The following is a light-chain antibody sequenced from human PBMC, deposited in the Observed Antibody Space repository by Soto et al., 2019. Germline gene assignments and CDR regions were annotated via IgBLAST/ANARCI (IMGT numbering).Light chain of an antibody. V-gene: IGKV4-1*01. J-gene: IGKJ2*01. CDR3: QQYYRTPSYT. CDR1: QSVLYDSYHRNY. CDR2: WAS. Sequence: IVMTQSPDSLAVSLGERATINCKSSQSVLYDSYHRNYLAWYHQRPGQPPKLLIYWASTRESGVPDRFSGSGSGTDFTLTINNVQAEDVAVYYCQQYYRTPSYTFGQGTKLEIK.